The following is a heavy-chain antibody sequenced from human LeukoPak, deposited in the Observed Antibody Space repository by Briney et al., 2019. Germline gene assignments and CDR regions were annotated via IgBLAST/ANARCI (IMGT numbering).Heavy chain of an antibody. J-gene: IGHJ4*02. CDR3: ARVGEQLN. CDR1: GFTFSGSP. Sequence: GGSLRLSCAASGFTFSGSPMHWVRQAPGKGLEWVSYISSSSSTIYYADSVKGRFTISRDNAKNSLYLQMNSLGAEDTAVYYCARVGEQLNWGQGTLVTVSS. V-gene: IGHV3-48*04. D-gene: IGHD6-13*01. CDR2: ISSSSSTI.